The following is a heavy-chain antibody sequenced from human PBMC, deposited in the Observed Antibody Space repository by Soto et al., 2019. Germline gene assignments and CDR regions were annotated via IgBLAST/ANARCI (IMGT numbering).Heavy chain of an antibody. Sequence: QVHLVQSGAEGKKPGASVMVSCKASRYTFTTYAIHWVRQAPGQRLEWMGWINGGNGQTKYSQQLQGILTFTRDSSASTAYMDLRSLSSEDTAVYYCVRDNGYQVLWAWGPGTTVTVS. CDR2: INGGNGQT. J-gene: IGHJ6*02. CDR1: RYTFTTYA. D-gene: IGHD2-2*01. CDR3: VRDNGYQVLWA. V-gene: IGHV1-3*01.